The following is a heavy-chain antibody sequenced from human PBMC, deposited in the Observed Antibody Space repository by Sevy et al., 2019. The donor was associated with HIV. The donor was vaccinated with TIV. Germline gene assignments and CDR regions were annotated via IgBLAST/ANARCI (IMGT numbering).Heavy chain of an antibody. CDR2: VYYTGGT. CDR3: ARRNDFDI. J-gene: IGHJ3*02. Sequence: SETLSLTCTVSGGSINSDHWNWIRQPPGKGLEWIGYVYYTGGTNYNPSLKNRVTISVDRTKNQYSLKLTSVTAADTAVDYGARRNDFDIWGQGTMVTVSS. V-gene: IGHV4-59*08. CDR1: GGSINSDH.